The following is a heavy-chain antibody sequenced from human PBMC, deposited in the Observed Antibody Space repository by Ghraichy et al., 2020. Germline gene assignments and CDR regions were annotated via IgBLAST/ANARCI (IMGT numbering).Heavy chain of an antibody. CDR3: ASRSSSAEGAFDI. J-gene: IGHJ3*02. Sequence: SQTLSLTCAVDGGSFTYHYWTWIRLPPGKGLEWIGEIFHTGRTNYNPSLKSRVTVSADMSKKHFSLTLKSVTAADMAVYYCASRSSSAEGAFDIWGQGTVVSVSS. V-gene: IGHV4-34*12. D-gene: IGHD6-13*01. CDR2: IFHTGRT. CDR1: GGSFTYHY.